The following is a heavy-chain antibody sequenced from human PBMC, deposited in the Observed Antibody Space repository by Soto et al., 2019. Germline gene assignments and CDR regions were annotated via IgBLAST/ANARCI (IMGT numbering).Heavy chain of an antibody. CDR1: GGTFSSYA. J-gene: IGHJ6*02. V-gene: IGHV1-69*01. D-gene: IGHD3-3*01. CDR2: IIPIFGTA. Sequence: QVQLVQSGAEVKKPGSSVKVSCKASGGTFSSYAISWVRQAPGQGLEWMGGIIPIFGTANYAQKFQGRVTITADESTSTAYMELSSLGSEDTAVYYCAREFYDFWSGYYSVYYYYYGMDVWGQGTTVTVSS. CDR3: AREFYDFWSGYYSVYYYYYGMDV.